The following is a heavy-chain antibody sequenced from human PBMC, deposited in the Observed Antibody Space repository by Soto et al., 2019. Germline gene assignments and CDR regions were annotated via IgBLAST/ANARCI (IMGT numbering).Heavy chain of an antibody. D-gene: IGHD4-17*01. CDR2: IYYSGST. CDR3: ARLYGDYVLYYYYYMDV. J-gene: IGHJ6*03. Sequence: SETLSLTCTVSGGSISSYYWSWIRQPPGKGLEWIGYIYYSGSTNYNPSLKSRVTISVDTSKNQFSLKLSSVTAADTAVYYCARLYGDYVLYYYYYMDVWGKGTTVTVSS. V-gene: IGHV4-59*08. CDR1: GGSISSYY.